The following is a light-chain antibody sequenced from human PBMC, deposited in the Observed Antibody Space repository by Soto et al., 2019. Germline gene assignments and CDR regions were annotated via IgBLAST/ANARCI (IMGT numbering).Light chain of an antibody. CDR1: TSDVGAYNY. V-gene: IGLV2-14*01. CDR3: SSYTSATTYV. J-gene: IGLJ1*01. Sequence: HFVLNQPAHGNGVPGESITISYTKTTSDVGAYNYDSWYQQYPGEAPKVIIYDVSHRPAGVSNRFSGSKSGNTASLTISGLQTQDEADYYCSSYTSATTYVFGTGTKVTVL. CDR2: DVS.